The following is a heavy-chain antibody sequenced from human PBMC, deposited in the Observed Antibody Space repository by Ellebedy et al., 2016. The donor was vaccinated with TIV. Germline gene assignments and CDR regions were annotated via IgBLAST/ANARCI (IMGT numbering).Heavy chain of an antibody. V-gene: IGHV3-30*18. CDR3: VKDPAAAGTPPSV. CDR2: ISYDGTNT. J-gene: IGHJ4*02. CDR1: GFAFSRYG. Sequence: GESLKISCAASGFAFSRYGMHWVRQAPGKGLEWVAVISYDGTNTYYRESVKGRFSISRDNSKNTLHLQMNSLTFEDTAVYYCVKDPAAAGTPPSVWGQGTHVTVSS. D-gene: IGHD6-13*01.